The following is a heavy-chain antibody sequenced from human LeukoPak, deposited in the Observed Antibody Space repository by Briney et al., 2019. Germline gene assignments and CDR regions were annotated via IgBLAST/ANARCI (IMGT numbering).Heavy chain of an antibody. V-gene: IGHV4-39*07. D-gene: IGHD3-22*01. CDR2: IYYSGST. J-gene: IGHJ3*02. Sequence: SSETLSLTCTVSGGSISSSSYYWGWILQPPGKGLEWIGSIYYSGSTYYNPSLKSRVTISVDTSKNQFSLKLSSVTAADTAVYYCARVPHSSGYSYAFDIWGQGTMVTVSS. CDR3: ARVPHSSGYSYAFDI. CDR1: GGSISSSSYY.